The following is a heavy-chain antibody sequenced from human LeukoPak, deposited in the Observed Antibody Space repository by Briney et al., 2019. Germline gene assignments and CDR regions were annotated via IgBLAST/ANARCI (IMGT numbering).Heavy chain of an antibody. CDR2: INPSSGIT. Sequence: ASVKVSCKASGYTFTSYYMHWVRQAPGQGLEWMGIINPSSGITNYAQKFQGRVTMTRDTSTSTVYMELSSLRSEDTAVHYCARVFYYESSGYYYDYWGQGSLVTVSS. D-gene: IGHD3-22*01. J-gene: IGHJ4*02. CDR1: GYTFTSYY. CDR3: ARVFYYESSGYYYDY. V-gene: IGHV1-46*01.